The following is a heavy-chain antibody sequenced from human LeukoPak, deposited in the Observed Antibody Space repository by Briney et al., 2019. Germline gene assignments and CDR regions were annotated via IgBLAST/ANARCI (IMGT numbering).Heavy chain of an antibody. CDR2: IYYSGST. D-gene: IGHD5-18*01. J-gene: IGHJ4*02. CDR3: ARGGHSYGSFRLYFDY. CDR1: GGSISSSSYY. V-gene: IGHV4-39*07. Sequence: PSETLSLTCTVSGGSISSSSYYWGWIRQPPGKGLEWIGSIYYSGSTYYNPSLKSRVTISEVTSKNQFSLKLSSVTAADTAVYYCARGGHSYGSFRLYFDYWGQGTLVTVSS.